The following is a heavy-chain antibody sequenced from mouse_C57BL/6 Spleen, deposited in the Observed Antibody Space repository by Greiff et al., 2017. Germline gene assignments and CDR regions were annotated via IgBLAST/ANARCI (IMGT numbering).Heavy chain of an antibody. D-gene: IGHD1-1*01. J-gene: IGHJ3*01. V-gene: IGHV1-50*01. CDR1: GYTFTSYW. CDR3: ARMITTVVPLAY. Sequence: VQLQQPGAELVKPGASVKLSCKASGYTFTSYWMQWVKQRPGQGLEWIGEIDPSDSYTNYNQKFKGKATLTVDTSSSTAYMQLSSLTSEDSAVYYCARMITTVVPLAYWGQGTLVTVSA. CDR2: IDPSDSYT.